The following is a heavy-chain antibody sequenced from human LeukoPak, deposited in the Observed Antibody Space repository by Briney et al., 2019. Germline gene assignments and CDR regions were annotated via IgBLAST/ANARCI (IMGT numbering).Heavy chain of an antibody. D-gene: IGHD3-10*01. CDR2: IHGSGDRT. CDR3: AKQRYGSGSSGGEAFDL. Sequence: GGSLRLSCAAYRFTFDNYAMSWVRQIPGKGLEWVSAIHGSGDRTFYAGSVQGRFTISRDNSKSILYLQMNNLRADDTALYYCAKQRYGSGSSGGEAFDLWGQGTMVTVSS. V-gene: IGHV3-23*01. J-gene: IGHJ3*01. CDR1: RFTFDNYA.